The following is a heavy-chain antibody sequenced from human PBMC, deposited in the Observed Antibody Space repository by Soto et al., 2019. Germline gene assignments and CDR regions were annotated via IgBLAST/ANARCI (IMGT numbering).Heavy chain of an antibody. CDR2: INPNSDGK. V-gene: IGHV1-2*04. CDR3: ARDRSIFEDCSRTSCYVGAFDI. D-gene: IGHD2-2*01. CDR1: GYTFTGYY. J-gene: IGHJ3*02. Sequence: GASVKVSCKASGYTFTGYYMHGVRQAPGPGLEWMGWINPNSDGKNYAQKFQGWFNMTSDTSISTAYMELSRLGYDDTAVYYCARDRSIFEDCSRTSCYVGAFDIWGQGTMVTVSS.